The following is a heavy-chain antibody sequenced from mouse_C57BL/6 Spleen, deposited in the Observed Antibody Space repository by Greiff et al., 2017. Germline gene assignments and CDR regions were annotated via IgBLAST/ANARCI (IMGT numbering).Heavy chain of an antibody. J-gene: IGHJ4*01. Sequence: VQLQQSGAELVKPGASVKISCKASGYAFSSYWMNWVQQRPGKGLEWIGQIYPGDGDTNYNGKFKGKATMSTDKSSSTAYMQLSSLTSEDSAVYYCARSRSSNDYAMDYWGQGTTVTVSS. V-gene: IGHV1-80*01. CDR3: ARSRSSNDYAMDY. CDR1: GYAFSSYW. D-gene: IGHD1-1*01. CDR2: IYPGDGDT.